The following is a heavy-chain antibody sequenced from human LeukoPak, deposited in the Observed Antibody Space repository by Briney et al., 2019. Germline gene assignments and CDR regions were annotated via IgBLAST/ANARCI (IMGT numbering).Heavy chain of an antibody. Sequence: PSETLSLTCTVSGGSISSSSYYWGWIRQPPGKGLEWIGSIYYSGSTYYNPSLKSRVTISVDTSKNQFSLKLSSVTAADTAVYYCARDRGPARENAFDIWGQGTMVTVSS. J-gene: IGHJ3*02. CDR1: GGSISSSSYY. CDR2: IYYSGST. CDR3: ARDRGPARENAFDI. V-gene: IGHV4-39*07.